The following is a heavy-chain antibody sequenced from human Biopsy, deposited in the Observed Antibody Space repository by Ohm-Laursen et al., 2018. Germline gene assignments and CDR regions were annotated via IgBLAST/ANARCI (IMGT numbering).Heavy chain of an antibody. D-gene: IGHD2-2*01. CDR2: VHHDGRA. Sequence: SDTLSLTCAVYGGTYSGYYWSWIRQPPGKGLEWIGEVHHDGRANYNPSLKSRVTISGDMSKKQFSLKLRGVTAADTAVYYCARFIVPSLHCSNGVCPIRWFDPWGQGTLVTVFS. V-gene: IGHV4-34*01. CDR1: GGTYSGYY. CDR3: ARFIVPSLHCSNGVCPIRWFDP. J-gene: IGHJ5*02.